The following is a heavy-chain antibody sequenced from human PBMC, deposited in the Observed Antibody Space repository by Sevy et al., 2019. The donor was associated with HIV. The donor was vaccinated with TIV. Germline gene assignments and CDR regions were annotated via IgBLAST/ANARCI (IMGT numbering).Heavy chain of an antibody. CDR3: ASNTYHYDSNTYYPVY. CDR1: GFNLSPDW. D-gene: IGHD3-22*01. J-gene: IGHJ4*02. Sequence: GGSLRLSCVASGFNLSPDWMTWVRQAPGKGLEWVANIKQDGNEKYYVDSAKGRFTVSRDNAKNALYLQMYSLRVEDTAVYFCASNTYHYDSNTYYPVYWGQGTRVTVSS. V-gene: IGHV3-7*01. CDR2: IKQDGNEK.